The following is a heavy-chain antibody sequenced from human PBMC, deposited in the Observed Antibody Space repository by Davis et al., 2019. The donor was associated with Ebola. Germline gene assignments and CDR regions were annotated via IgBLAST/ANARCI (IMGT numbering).Heavy chain of an antibody. Sequence: SETLSLTCAVHGGSFSGYYWNWFRQPPGKGLEWIGEINHSGSTNYNPSLKSRVTISVDTSKNQFSLKLSSVTAADTAVYYCARVHSSGPKFDYWGQGTLVTVSS. CDR2: INHSGST. V-gene: IGHV4-34*01. CDR1: GGSFSGYY. D-gene: IGHD3-22*01. CDR3: ARVHSSGPKFDY. J-gene: IGHJ4*02.